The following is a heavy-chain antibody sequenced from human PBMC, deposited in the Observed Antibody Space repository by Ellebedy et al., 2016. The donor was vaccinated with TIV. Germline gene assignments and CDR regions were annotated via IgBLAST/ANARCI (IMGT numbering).Heavy chain of an antibody. CDR2: LYYTGRT. Sequence: SETLSLTCTVSGDSVSSGSCYWSWIRQPPGTGLEWIGYLYYTGRTNYNPSLKRRVTISEDTSKNQFSLKLSSLAAADTAVYYCAGGCQSPYAMDVWGQGTTVTVSS. CDR3: AGGCQSPYAMDV. J-gene: IGHJ6*02. D-gene: IGHD4-23*01. CDR1: GDSVSSGSCY. V-gene: IGHV4-61*01.